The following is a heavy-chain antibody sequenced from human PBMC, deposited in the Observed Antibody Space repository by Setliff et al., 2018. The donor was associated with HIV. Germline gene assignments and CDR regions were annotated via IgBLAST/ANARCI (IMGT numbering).Heavy chain of an antibody. CDR2: ISPYNGHT. Sequence: GASVKVSCKASGYTFSNYGISWVRKAPGQGLEWMGWISPYNGHTNYAQKLQGRVTMTTDTSTSTTYMELTSLRSDDTAVYYCARWSCGRATCYDSPYNRFDPWGQGTLVTVSS. CDR3: ARWSCGRATCYDSPYNRFDP. J-gene: IGHJ5*02. D-gene: IGHD2-2*01. V-gene: IGHV1-18*01. CDR1: GYTFSNYG.